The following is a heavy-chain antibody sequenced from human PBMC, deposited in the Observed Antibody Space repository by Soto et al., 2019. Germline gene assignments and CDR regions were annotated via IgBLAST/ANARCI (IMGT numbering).Heavy chain of an antibody. CDR2: ISGSGGST. D-gene: IGHD5-12*01. J-gene: IGHJ5*02. V-gene: IGHV3-23*01. CDR1: GFTFSSYA. Sequence: GGSLRLSCAASGFTFSSYAMSWVRQAPGKGLEWVSAISGSGGSTYYADSVKGRFTISSDNSKNTLYLQMNSLRAEDTAVYYCAKDRIWKNRLRYGIGWFDPWGQGTLVTVSS. CDR3: AKDRIWKNRLRYGIGWFDP.